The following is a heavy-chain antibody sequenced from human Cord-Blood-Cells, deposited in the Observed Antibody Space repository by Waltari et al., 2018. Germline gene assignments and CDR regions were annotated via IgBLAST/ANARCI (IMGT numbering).Heavy chain of an antibody. V-gene: IGHV1-24*01. CDR2: FDPEDGET. J-gene: IGHJ4*02. Sequence: QVQLVQSGAEVKKPGASVKVSCKVSGYTLTALSMHWVRQAPGKGLEWMGGFDPEDGETIYEQKFQGRVTMTEDTSTDTAYMELNSLRSEDTAVYYCATDLGWGELSRFDYWGQGTLVTVSS. CDR3: ATDLGWGELSRFDY. D-gene: IGHD3-16*02. CDR1: GYTLTALS.